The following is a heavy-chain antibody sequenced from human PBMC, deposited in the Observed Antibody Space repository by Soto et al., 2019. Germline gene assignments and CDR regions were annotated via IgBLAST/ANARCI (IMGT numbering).Heavy chain of an antibody. J-gene: IGHJ5*02. CDR3: AREIVTAGGNNYFDP. CDR1: GGTVASSHW. CDR2: VYHTGDT. D-gene: IGHD2-21*02. Sequence: KPSETLSLTCGVSGGTVASSHWWSWVRQSPGGGLEWIGNVYHTGDTNLNPSLQSRVTISLDKSNNQFSLRLNSLTAADTAVYFCAREIVTAGGNNYFDPWGPGTLVTVSS. V-gene: IGHV4-4*02.